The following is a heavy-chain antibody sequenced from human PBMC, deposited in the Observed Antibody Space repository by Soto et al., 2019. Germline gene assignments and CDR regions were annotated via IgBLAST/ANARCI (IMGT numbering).Heavy chain of an antibody. Sequence: QVHLVQSGAEVKNPGASVKVSCKGSGYDFTTYGITWVRQAPGQGLEWMAWISAHNGNTNYAPNLQGRVTVTRDTSTSTAYIELGRLRSDDTHVYYCARGRYGDYWGQGALVTVSS. J-gene: IGHJ4*02. D-gene: IGHD1-1*01. CDR1: GYDFTTYG. V-gene: IGHV1-18*01. CDR3: ARGRYGDY. CDR2: ISAHNGNT.